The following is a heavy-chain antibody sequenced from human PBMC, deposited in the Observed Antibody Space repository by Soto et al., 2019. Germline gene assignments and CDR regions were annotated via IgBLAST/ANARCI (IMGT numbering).Heavy chain of an antibody. CDR3: AREGPYSNYYPHYYYYYGMDV. Sequence: SETLSLTCAVYGGSFSGYYWSWIRQPPGKGLEWIGEISHSGSTNYNPSLKSRVTISVDTSKNQFSLKLSSVTAADTAVYYCAREGPYSNYYPHYYYYYGMDVWGQGTTVTVSS. J-gene: IGHJ6*02. CDR2: ISHSGST. CDR1: GGSFSGYY. D-gene: IGHD4-4*01. V-gene: IGHV4-34*01.